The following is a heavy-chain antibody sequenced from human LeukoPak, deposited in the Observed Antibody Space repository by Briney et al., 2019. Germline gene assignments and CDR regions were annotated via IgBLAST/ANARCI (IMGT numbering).Heavy chain of an antibody. CDR3: AKDDVGGSYPDY. Sequence: GGCLRLSCAASGFTFSTYVMSWARQVPGKGLEWVSAIRGSDDRKYYADSVKGRFTISRDNSKRTLFLQMNSLRVEDTAVYYCAKDDVGGSYPDYWGLGTLVTVSS. J-gene: IGHJ4*02. CDR1: GFTFSTYV. D-gene: IGHD1-26*01. V-gene: IGHV3-23*01. CDR2: IRGSDDRK.